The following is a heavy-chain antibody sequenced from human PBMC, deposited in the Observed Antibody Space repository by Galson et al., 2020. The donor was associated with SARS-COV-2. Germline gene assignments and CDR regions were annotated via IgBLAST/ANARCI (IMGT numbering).Heavy chain of an antibody. CDR3: ARDSDYYASRRYYFVGGFDY. V-gene: IGHV4-31*11. CDR2: IHYSGST. CDR1: GGSINSGGYY. D-gene: IGHD3-22*01. Sequence: SETLSLTCAVSGGSINSGGYYWSWIRQHPGKGLEWIGYIHYSGSTYYNPSLKSRITISLDMSKNQFSLKLSSVTDADTAVYYCARDSDYYASRRYYFVGGFDYWGQGTLVTVSS. J-gene: IGHJ4*02.